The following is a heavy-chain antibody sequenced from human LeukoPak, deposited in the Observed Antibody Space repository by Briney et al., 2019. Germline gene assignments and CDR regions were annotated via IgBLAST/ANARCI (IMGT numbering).Heavy chain of an antibody. CDR1: GGSFSGYY. CDR2: INHSGST. D-gene: IGHD3-3*01. V-gene: IGHV4-34*01. Sequence: ASETLSLTCAVYGGSFSGYYWSWIRQPPGKGLEWIGEINHSGSTNYNPSLKSRVTISVDTSKNQFSLKLSSVTAADTAVYYCARHGITIFGVVIIRYNWFDPWGQGTLVTVSS. CDR3: ARHGITIFGVVIIRYNWFDP. J-gene: IGHJ5*02.